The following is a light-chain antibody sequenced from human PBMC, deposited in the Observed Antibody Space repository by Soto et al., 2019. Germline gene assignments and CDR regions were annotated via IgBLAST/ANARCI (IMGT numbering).Light chain of an antibody. J-gene: IGKJ1*01. CDR1: QSVSSSY. V-gene: IGKV3-20*01. CDR3: QQYGSSPTWT. CDR2: GAS. Sequence: IVLTQSPGTLSLSPGEGATLSCRASQSVSSSYLAWYQQKPGQPPRLLIYGASRRATGIPDRFSGSGSGTDFTLTVSRLEPEDFAVYYCQQYGSSPTWTFGQGTKV.